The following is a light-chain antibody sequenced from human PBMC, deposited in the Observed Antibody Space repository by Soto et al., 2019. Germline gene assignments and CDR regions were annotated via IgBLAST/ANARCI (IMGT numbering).Light chain of an antibody. CDR1: SSDVGAYNY. V-gene: IGLV2-14*01. CDR3: SSYTINSTLV. J-gene: IGLJ3*02. CDR2: EVS. Sequence: QSVLTQPASVSGSPGQSITISCTGTSSDVGAYNYVSWYQQHPDKAPKLMIFEVSDRPSGVSNRFSGSNSGNTASLTISGLQAEDEADYFCSSYTINSTLVFGGGTKLTVL.